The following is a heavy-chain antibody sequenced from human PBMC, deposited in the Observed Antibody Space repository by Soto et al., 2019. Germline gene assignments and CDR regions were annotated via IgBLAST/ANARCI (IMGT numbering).Heavy chain of an antibody. V-gene: IGHV1-8*01. CDR1: GYTFTSYD. J-gene: IGHJ6*03. D-gene: IGHD1-1*01. Sequence: QVQLVQSGAEVKKPGASVKVSCKASGYTFTSYDINWVRQATGQGLEWMGWMNPNSGNTGYAQKFQGRVTMTRNTSISTAYMELSSLRSEDTAVYYCASRFLGRRVYYYYMDVWGKGTTVTVSS. CDR2: MNPNSGNT. CDR3: ASRFLGRRVYYYYMDV.